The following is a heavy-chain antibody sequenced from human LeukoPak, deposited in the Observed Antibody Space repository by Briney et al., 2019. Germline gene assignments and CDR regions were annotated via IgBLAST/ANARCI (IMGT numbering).Heavy chain of an antibody. D-gene: IGHD3-3*01. CDR3: AKSFNGFLEWLWEIDY. CDR1: GFTFSSYG. J-gene: IGHJ4*02. V-gene: IGHV3-30*18. Sequence: GGSLRLSCAASGFTFSSYGMHWVRQAPGKGLEWVAVISYDGSNKYYADSVKGRFTISRDNSKNTLYLQMNSLRAEDTAVYYCAKSFNGFLEWLWEIDYWGQGTLVTVSS. CDR2: ISYDGSNK.